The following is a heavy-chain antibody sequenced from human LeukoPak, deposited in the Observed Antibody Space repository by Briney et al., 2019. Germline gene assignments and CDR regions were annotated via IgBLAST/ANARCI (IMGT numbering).Heavy chain of an antibody. D-gene: IGHD6-13*01. Sequence: GGSLRLSCAASGFTFSSYAMSWVRQAPGKGLEWVSGISGSGTSTYYADSVKGQFTVSRDNSKNTLYLQMHSLRAEDTAIYYCAKVGAAAWGTAFDIWGQGTLVTVSS. CDR2: ISGSGTST. CDR3: AKVGAAAWGTAFDI. CDR1: GFTFSSYA. J-gene: IGHJ3*02. V-gene: IGHV3-23*01.